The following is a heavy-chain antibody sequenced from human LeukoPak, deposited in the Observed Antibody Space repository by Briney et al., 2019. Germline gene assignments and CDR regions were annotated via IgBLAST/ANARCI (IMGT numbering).Heavy chain of an antibody. J-gene: IGHJ4*02. CDR2: IYYSGST. Sequence: SETLSLTCTVSGGSISSYYWSWIRQPAGKGLEWIGSIYYSGSTYYNPSLKTRVTISVDTSKNQFSLKLSSVTAADTAVYYCARHPSTSWFDYWGQGTLVTVSS. CDR1: GGSISSYY. V-gene: IGHV4-59*05. CDR3: ARHPSTSWFDY. D-gene: IGHD6-13*01.